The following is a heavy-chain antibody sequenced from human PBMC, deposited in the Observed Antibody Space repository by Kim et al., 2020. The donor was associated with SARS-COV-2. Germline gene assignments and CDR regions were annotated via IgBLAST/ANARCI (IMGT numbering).Heavy chain of an antibody. J-gene: IGHJ2*01. CDR1: GYSFTSYW. D-gene: IGHD3-22*01. CDR3: ARQYDSSGYFTDDWYFDL. V-gene: IGHV5-51*01. Sequence: GESLKISCKGSGYSFTSYWIGWVRQMPGKGLEWMGIIYPGDSDTRYSPSFQGQVTISADKSISTAYLQWSSLKASDTAMYYCARQYDSSGYFTDDWYFDLWGRGTLVTVSS. CDR2: IYPGDSDT.